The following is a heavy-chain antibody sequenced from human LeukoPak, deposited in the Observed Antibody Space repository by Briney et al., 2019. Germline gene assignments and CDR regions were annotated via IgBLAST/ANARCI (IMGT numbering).Heavy chain of an antibody. V-gene: IGHV3-48*01. CDR2: VRPGDSAR. Sequence: GGSLRLSCAAFGFTFSNYPMNWVRQAPGKGLEWVSNVRPGDSARSYADSVRGRFTISRDDAKNSLYLQMNSLRAEDTAVYYCAKVKGLYRETNDAFDIWGQGTMVTVSS. CDR3: AKVKGLYRETNDAFDI. D-gene: IGHD4-11*01. CDR1: GFTFSNYP. J-gene: IGHJ3*02.